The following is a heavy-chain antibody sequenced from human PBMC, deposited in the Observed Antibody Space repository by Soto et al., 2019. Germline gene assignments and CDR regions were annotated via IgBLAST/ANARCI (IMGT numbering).Heavy chain of an antibody. J-gene: IGHJ3*02. CDR1: EFRFSTDA. V-gene: IGHV3-23*01. Sequence: GGSLRLSCTDSEFRFSTDAMSWVRQAPGKGLEWVAGISGSGGTTSYADSVRGRFTISRENTLYLQMNSLRAEDTAVYYCAKDYYGRTRSAFDIWGQGTMVTVSS. D-gene: IGHD3-10*01. CDR3: AKDYYGRTRSAFDI. CDR2: ISGSGGTT.